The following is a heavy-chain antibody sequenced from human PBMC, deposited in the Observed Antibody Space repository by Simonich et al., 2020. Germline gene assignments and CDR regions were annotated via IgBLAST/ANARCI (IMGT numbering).Heavy chain of an antibody. V-gene: IGHV3-21*01. Sequence: EVQLVESGGGLVNPGGSMRLSCAASGFTFSRYSMNWDRKAPGKGLKWASSMRRSSSYIYYADTVEGRFTISRDNAKNALYLQMNSLRAEDTAVYYCARDAAGDYWGQGTLVTVSS. CDR1: GFTFSRYS. CDR2: MRRSSSYI. CDR3: ARDAAGDY. D-gene: IGHD6-13*01. J-gene: IGHJ4*02.